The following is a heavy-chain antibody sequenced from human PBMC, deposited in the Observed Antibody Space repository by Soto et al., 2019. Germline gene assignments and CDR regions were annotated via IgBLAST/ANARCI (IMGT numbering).Heavy chain of an antibody. CDR3: ASGDSSGWYALYYYYYGMDV. Sequence: GGSLRLSCAASGFTFSSYAMHWVRQAPGKGLEWVAVISYDGSNKYYADSVKGRFTISRDNSKNTLYLQMNSLRAEDTAMYYCASGDSSGWYALYYYYYGMDVWGQGTTVTVSS. V-gene: IGHV3-30-3*01. J-gene: IGHJ6*02. CDR1: GFTFSSYA. CDR2: ISYDGSNK. D-gene: IGHD6-19*01.